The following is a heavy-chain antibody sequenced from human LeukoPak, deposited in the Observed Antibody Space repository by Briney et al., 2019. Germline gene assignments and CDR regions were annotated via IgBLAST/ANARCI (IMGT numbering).Heavy chain of an antibody. Sequence: GASVKVSCKASGGTFSSYAISWVRQAPGQGLEWMGGIIPIFGTANYAQKFQGRVTITADESTSTAYMELSSLRSEDTAVYYCARAFPDYYDSSGYFDYWGQGTLVTVSS. CDR3: ARAFPDYYDSSGYFDY. CDR2: IIPIFGTA. D-gene: IGHD3-22*01. CDR1: GGTFSSYA. J-gene: IGHJ4*02. V-gene: IGHV1-69*01.